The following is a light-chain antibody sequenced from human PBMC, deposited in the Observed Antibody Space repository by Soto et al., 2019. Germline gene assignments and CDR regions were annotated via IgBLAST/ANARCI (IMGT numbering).Light chain of an antibody. CDR2: DGS. Sequence: QSVLTQPASVSGAPGQSISISCTGTTSDLGSSIYVSWYQHHPGKAPKLIIYDGSYRPSGISDRFSGFRSGHSASLTISGLQAGDEADYFCVSYSRDKRVVFGGGTKLTVL. CDR1: TSDLGSSIY. J-gene: IGLJ2*01. V-gene: IGLV2-14*03. CDR3: VSYSRDKRVV.